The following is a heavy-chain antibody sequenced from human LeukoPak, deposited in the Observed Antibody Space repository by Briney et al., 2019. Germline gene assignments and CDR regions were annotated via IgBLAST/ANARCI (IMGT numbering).Heavy chain of an antibody. Sequence: ASVKVSCKAPGYTFTNYGISWVRQAPGQGLEWMGWISAYNGNTNYAENLQGTVTMTTDKSTSTAYMELRSLRSDDTAVYYCARDLVPTGGRPGSSDYWGQGTLVTVSS. J-gene: IGHJ4*02. CDR1: GYTFTNYG. D-gene: IGHD2-15*01. V-gene: IGHV1-18*01. CDR3: ARDLVPTGGRPGSSDY. CDR2: ISAYNGNT.